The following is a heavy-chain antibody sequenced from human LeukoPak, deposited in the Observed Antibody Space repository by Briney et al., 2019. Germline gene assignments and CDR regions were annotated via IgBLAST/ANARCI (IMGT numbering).Heavy chain of an antibody. V-gene: IGHV4-61*02. CDR1: GGSISSGSYY. D-gene: IGHD1-26*01. CDR2: IYTSGST. Sequence: SQTLSLTCTVSGGSISSGSYYWSWIRQPAGKGLEWVGRIYTSGSTNYNPSLKSRVTISVDTSKNQFSLKLSSVTAADTAVYYCATGSREAHTVGATTGLWYWGQGTLVTVSS. CDR3: ATGSREAHTVGATTGLWY. J-gene: IGHJ4*02.